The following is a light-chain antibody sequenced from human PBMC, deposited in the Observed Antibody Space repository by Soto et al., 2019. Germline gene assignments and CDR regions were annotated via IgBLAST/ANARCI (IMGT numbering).Light chain of an antibody. V-gene: IGLV2-14*03. CDR3: SSYTTSIVV. CDR1: SSDVGDYIS. J-gene: IGLJ2*01. CDR2: GVS. Sequence: QSALTQPASVSGSPGQSITISCTGISSDVGDYISVSWYQHHPGKAPTLMIYGVSNRPSGVSNRFSGSKSGNTASLTISGLQAEDEADYYCSSYTTSIVVFGGGTQLTVL.